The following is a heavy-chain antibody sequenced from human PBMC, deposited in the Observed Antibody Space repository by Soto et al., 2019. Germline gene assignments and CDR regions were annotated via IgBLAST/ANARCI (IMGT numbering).Heavy chain of an antibody. CDR1: GLTFSSYS. CDR2: ISSSSSTI. D-gene: IGHD3-22*01. CDR3: ARSTLRYYSDTSGYHFDH. V-gene: IGHV3-48*04. J-gene: IGHJ4*02. Sequence: GGSLRLSCAASGLTFSSYSMNWVRQAPGKGLEWVSYISSSSSTIYYADSVKGRFTISRDNAKNSLYLQMNSLSAEDTAVYYCARSTLRYYSDTSGYHFDHWGQGTLVTVS.